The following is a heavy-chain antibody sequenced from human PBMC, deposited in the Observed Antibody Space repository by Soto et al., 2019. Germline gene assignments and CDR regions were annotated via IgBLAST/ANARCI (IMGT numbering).Heavy chain of an antibody. CDR2: ISGSGIST. D-gene: IGHD3-16*01. CDR3: AKSAGSNAYYPNDP. CDR1: GFTFSSYA. V-gene: IGHV3-23*01. Sequence: PGGSLRLSCAASGFTFSSYAMTWVRQAPGKGLEWVSSISGSGISTYYADSVKGRFTISRDNSENTLYLQMNSLRAEDAAVYYCAKSAGSNAYYPNDPWGQGTLVTVSS. J-gene: IGHJ5*02.